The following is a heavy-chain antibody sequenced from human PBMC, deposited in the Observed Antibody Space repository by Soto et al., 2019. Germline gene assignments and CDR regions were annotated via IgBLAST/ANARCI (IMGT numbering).Heavy chain of an antibody. CDR3: ARDSPFTTIENFQH. CDR2: IIPILGIA. CDR1: GGTFSSYT. D-gene: IGHD3-22*01. Sequence: QVQLVQSGAAVKKPGSSVMVSCKASGGTFSSYTISWVRQAPGQGLEWMGRIIPILGIANYAQKFQGRVTITADKSTSTAYMELSIMRSEDTAVYYCARDSPFTTIENFQHWGQGTLVTVSS. V-gene: IGHV1-69*08. J-gene: IGHJ1*01.